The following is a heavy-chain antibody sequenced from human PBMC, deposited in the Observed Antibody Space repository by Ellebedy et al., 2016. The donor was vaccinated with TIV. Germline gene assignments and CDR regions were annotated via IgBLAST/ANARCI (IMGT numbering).Heavy chain of an antibody. CDR2: ILPMFGTT. Sequence: SVKVSXXASGGTFSSYAINWVRQAPGQGLEWMGGILPMFGTTKYAQKFQGRITIIADESTTTFYMELRSLRNEDTAVYYCARDFVGDRLDPWGQGTLVTVSS. CDR3: ARDFVGDRLDP. D-gene: IGHD1-14*01. V-gene: IGHV1-69*13. CDR1: GGTFSSYA. J-gene: IGHJ5*02.